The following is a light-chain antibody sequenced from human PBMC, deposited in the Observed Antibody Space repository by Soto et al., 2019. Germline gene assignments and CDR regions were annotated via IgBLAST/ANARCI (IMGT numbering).Light chain of an antibody. CDR3: AAWDDSLNGRV. J-gene: IGLJ1*01. Sequence: QSFLTQPPSASGTPGQRVTISCSGSSSNIGSNTVNWYQQLPGTAPKLLIYSNNQRPSGVPDRFSGSKSGTSASLAISGLQSEDEADYYCAAWDDSLNGRVLGTGTKV. V-gene: IGLV1-44*01. CDR1: SSNIGSNT. CDR2: SNN.